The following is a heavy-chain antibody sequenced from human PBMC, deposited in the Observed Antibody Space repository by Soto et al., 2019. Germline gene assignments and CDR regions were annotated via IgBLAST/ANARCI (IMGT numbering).Heavy chain of an antibody. J-gene: IGHJ3*02. D-gene: IGHD2-2*01. CDR1: GYTFTSYG. CDR2: ISAYNGNT. CDR3: ARGGTPYQLPQEWAFDI. V-gene: IGHV1-18*01. Sequence: ASVKVSCKASGYTFTSYGISWVRQAPGQRLEWMGWISAYNGNTNYAQKLQGRVTMTTDTSTSTAYMELRSLRSDDTAVYYCARGGTPYQLPQEWAFDIWGQGTMVTVSS.